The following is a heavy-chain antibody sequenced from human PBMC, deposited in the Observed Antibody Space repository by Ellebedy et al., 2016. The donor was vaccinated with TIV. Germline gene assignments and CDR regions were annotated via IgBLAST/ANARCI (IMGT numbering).Heavy chain of an antibody. Sequence: SETLSLXCTVSGGSISSSSYYWGWIRQPPGKGLEWIGSIYYSGTTYYNPFLKSRVTISVDTPKNQFSLKLSSATAADTAVYYCASGATPRTADYWGQGTLVTVSS. CDR2: IYYSGTT. CDR3: ASGATPRTADY. CDR1: GGSISSSSYY. J-gene: IGHJ4*02. V-gene: IGHV4-39*01. D-gene: IGHD1-14*01.